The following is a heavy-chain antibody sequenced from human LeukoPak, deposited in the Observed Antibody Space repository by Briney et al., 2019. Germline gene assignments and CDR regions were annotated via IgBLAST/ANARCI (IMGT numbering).Heavy chain of an antibody. CDR1: GGSISSYY. CDR2: IYTSGST. CDR3: TRDLAADYYDSSGYFGY. J-gene: IGHJ4*02. V-gene: IGHV4-4*07. Sequence: SETLSLTCTVSGGSISSYYWSWIRQPAGKGLEWIGRIYTSGSTNYNPSLKSRVTMSVDTSKNQFSLKLSSVTAADTAVYYCTRDLAADYYDSSGYFGYWGQGTLVTVSS. D-gene: IGHD3-22*01.